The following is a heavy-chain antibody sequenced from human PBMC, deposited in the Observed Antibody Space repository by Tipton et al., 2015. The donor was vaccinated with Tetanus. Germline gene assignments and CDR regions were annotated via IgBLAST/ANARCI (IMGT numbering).Heavy chain of an antibody. CDR1: GGSISSGGYY. Sequence: LRLPCTVPGGSISSGGYYWSWIRQHPGKGLEWIGYIYYSGSTYYNPSLKSRVTISVDTSKNQFSLKLSSVTAADTAVYYFARDRYYDILTGYYGVGVDRLYGMDVWGQGTTVTVSS. CDR3: ARDRYYDILTGYYGVGVDRLYGMDV. V-gene: IGHV4-31*03. J-gene: IGHJ6*02. D-gene: IGHD3-9*01. CDR2: IYYSGST.